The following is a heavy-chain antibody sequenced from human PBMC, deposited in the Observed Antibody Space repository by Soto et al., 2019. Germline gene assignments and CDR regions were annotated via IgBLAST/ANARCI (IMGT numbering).Heavy chain of an antibody. CDR2: MNPNTGNP. Sequence: ASVKVSCKTSGFMFTSSAVQWVRQATGQGLEWMGWMNPNTGNPGYAQKFQGRVTMTSDTSISTAHMELSSLRSEDTAVYYCARRAETNGWNGFGADKYYFDFWGQGTLVTVSS. CDR1: GFMFTSSA. V-gene: IGHV1-8*02. CDR3: ARRAETNGWNGFGADKYYFDF. J-gene: IGHJ4*02. D-gene: IGHD1-1*01.